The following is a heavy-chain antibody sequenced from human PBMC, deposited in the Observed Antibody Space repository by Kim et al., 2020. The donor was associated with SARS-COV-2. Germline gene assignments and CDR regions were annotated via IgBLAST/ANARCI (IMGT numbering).Heavy chain of an antibody. J-gene: IGHJ4*02. Sequence: GGSLRLSCAASGFTFSSYSMNWVRQAPGKGLEWVSSISSSSSYIYYADSVKGRFTISRDNAKNSLYLQMNSLRAEDTAVYYCASQTVARVAPVDYWGQGTLVTVSS. V-gene: IGHV3-21*01. CDR3: ASQTVARVAPVDY. CDR2: ISSSSSYI. CDR1: GFTFSSYS. D-gene: IGHD4-17*01.